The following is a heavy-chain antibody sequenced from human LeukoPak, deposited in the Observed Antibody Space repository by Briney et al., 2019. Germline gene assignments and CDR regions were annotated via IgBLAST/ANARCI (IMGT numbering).Heavy chain of an antibody. Sequence: PGGPLRLSCAASGFTFSSYAMSWVRQAPGKGLEWVSAIGDSGRNTYYADSVRGRFTISRDNSKSTLFLQMNSLRADDTAIYYCAKDPMLRGATYDYWGQGTLVTVSS. CDR2: IGDSGRNT. CDR3: AKDPMLRGATYDY. D-gene: IGHD3-10*01. CDR1: GFTFSSYA. J-gene: IGHJ4*02. V-gene: IGHV3-23*01.